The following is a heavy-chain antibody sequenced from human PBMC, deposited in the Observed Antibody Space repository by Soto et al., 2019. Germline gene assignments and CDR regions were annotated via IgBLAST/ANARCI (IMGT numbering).Heavy chain of an antibody. D-gene: IGHD4-17*01. J-gene: IGHJ4*02. CDR1: GFTFSNSA. V-gene: IGHV3-23*01. Sequence: EVQLLESGGGLVQPGGSLRLSCAASGFTFSNSAMNWLRQAPGKGLDWVSAIDNSGRATYYADSVKGRFTISRDNSKNTLYLQMSSLRAEDTAIYYCAKVQTTTANFDYWGQGILVTVSS. CDR2: IDNSGRAT. CDR3: AKVQTTTANFDY.